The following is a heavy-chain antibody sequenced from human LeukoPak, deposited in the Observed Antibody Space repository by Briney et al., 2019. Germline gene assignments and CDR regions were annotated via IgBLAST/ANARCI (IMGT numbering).Heavy chain of an antibody. J-gene: IGHJ3*02. CDR2: INSDGSST. CDR1: GFTFSSYW. Sequence: PGGSLRLSCAASGFTFSSYWMHWVRQAPGKGLVWVSRINSDGSSTSYADSVKGRFTISRDNAKNTLYLQMNSLRAEDTAVYYCARGRQEWELGAFDIWGQGTMVTVSS. V-gene: IGHV3-74*01. CDR3: ARGRQEWELGAFDI. D-gene: IGHD1-26*01.